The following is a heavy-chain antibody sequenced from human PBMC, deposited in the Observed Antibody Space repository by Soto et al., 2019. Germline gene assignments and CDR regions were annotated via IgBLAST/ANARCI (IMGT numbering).Heavy chain of an antibody. CDR3: ARALRDYDSSGSNDY. Sequence: XSVKVSCKASVYTFTSYYMHWVRQAPGQGLEWMGIINPSGGSTSYAQKFQGRVTMTRDTSTSTVYMELSSLRSEDTAVYYCARALRDYDSSGSNDYWGQGTLVTVSS. J-gene: IGHJ4*02. CDR1: VYTFTSYY. CDR2: INPSGGST. V-gene: IGHV1-46*01. D-gene: IGHD3-22*01.